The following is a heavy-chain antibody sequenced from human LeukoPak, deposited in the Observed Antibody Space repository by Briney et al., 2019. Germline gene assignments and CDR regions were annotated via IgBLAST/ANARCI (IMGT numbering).Heavy chain of an antibody. D-gene: IGHD3-22*01. V-gene: IGHV2-5*01. Sequence: SGPTLVNPTQTLTLRCTCSGFSLRTSGGGVGWIRQPPGKALEWLALIYWNDDKRYSPSLKSRLTLTKDTSKNQVVLTMTNMDPVDTATYYCAHTFYDSSVGPFDYWGQGTLVTVSS. CDR3: AHTFYDSSVGPFDY. J-gene: IGHJ4*02. CDR2: IYWNDDK. CDR1: GFSLRTSGGG.